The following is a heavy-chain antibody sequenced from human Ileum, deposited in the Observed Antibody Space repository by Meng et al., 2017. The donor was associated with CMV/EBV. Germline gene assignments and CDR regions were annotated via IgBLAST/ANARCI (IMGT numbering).Heavy chain of an antibody. J-gene: IGHJ4*02. CDR1: GYTFTNYG. D-gene: IGHD3-10*02. V-gene: IGHV1-18*01. Sequence: ASVKVSCKASGYTFTNYGIFWVRQAPGQGLEWMGWISTSSGDTNYAQNLQGRVTMTTDTSTNTAYMELRSLTSDDTAVYYCAKDYHNTYVRWFDYWGQGTLVTVSS. CDR3: AKDYHNTYVRWFDY. CDR2: ISTSSGDT.